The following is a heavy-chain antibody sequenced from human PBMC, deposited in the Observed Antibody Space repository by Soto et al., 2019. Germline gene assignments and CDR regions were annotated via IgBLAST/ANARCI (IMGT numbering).Heavy chain of an antibody. J-gene: IGHJ4*01. CDR1: GFTFSSYS. CDR3: ARDNLASRGDSGYDFPDY. V-gene: IGHV3-21*01. Sequence: GGSLRLSCAASGFTFSSYSMNWVRQAPGKGLEWVSSISSSSSYIYYADSVKGRFTISRDNAKNSLYLQMNSLRAEDTAVYYCARDNLASRGDSGYDFPDYWGHGTLVTVSS. D-gene: IGHD5-12*01. CDR2: ISSSSSYI.